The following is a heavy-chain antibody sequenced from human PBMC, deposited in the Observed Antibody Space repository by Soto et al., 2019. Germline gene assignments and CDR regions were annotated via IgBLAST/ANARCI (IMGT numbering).Heavy chain of an antibody. V-gene: IGHV1-8*01. CDR3: ARTRGCSSTSCYRYYYYYGMDV. J-gene: IGHJ6*02. Sequence: GXSVKVSCRATGYTFTIYYIHWVRQATVQGLEWMGWMNPNSGNTGYAQKFQGRVTMTRNTSISTAYMELSSLRSEDTAVYYCARTRGCSSTSCYRYYYYYGMDVWGQGTKVTVSS. D-gene: IGHD2-2*01. CDR1: GYTFTIYY. CDR2: MNPNSGNT.